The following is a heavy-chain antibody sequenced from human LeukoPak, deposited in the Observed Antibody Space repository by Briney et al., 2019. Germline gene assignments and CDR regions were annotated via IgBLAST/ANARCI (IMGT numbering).Heavy chain of an antibody. CDR2: INPNSGGT. Sequence: ASVKVSCKASGYTFTGYYMHWVRQAPGQGLEWMGWINPNSGGTNYAQKFQGRVTMTRDTSISTAYMELSRLRSDDTAVYYCARDPRDSSGYYSSGLRLDYWGQGTLVTVSS. CDR3: ARDPRDSSGYYSSGLRLDY. V-gene: IGHV1-2*02. CDR1: GYTFTGYY. J-gene: IGHJ4*02. D-gene: IGHD3-22*01.